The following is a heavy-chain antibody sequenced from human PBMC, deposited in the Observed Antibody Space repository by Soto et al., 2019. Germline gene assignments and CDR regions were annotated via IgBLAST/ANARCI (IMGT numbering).Heavy chain of an antibody. CDR2: IIPIFGTA. CDR1: GGTFSSYA. CDR3: ARHYGDYGTPFDY. D-gene: IGHD4-17*01. J-gene: IGHJ4*02. V-gene: IGHV1-69*13. Sequence: ASVKVSFKASGGTFSSYAISWLRQAPGQGLEWMGGIIPIFGTANYAQKFQGRVTITADESTSTAYMELSSLRSEDTAVYYCARHYGDYGTPFDYWGQGTLVTVSS.